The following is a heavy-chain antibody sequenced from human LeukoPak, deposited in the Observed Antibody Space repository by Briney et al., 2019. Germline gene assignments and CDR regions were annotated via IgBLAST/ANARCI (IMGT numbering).Heavy chain of an antibody. D-gene: IGHD3-16*02. CDR2: IYYSGST. CDR1: GGSISSYY. Sequence: SETLSLTCTVSGGSISSYYWSWIRQPPGKGLEWIGYIYYSGSTNYNPSLKSRVTISVDTSKNQFSLKLSSVTAADMAVYYCAREIYDYVWGSYRSPRFDPWGQGTLVTVSS. V-gene: IGHV4-59*01. J-gene: IGHJ5*02. CDR3: AREIYDYVWGSYRSPRFDP.